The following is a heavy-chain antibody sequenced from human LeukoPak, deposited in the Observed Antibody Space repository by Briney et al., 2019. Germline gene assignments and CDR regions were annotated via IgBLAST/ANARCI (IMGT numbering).Heavy chain of an antibody. CDR2: ISYDGSNK. D-gene: IGHD4-11*01. CDR1: GFTFSSYG. CDR3: AKMTTVTPPDY. V-gene: IGHV3-30*18. Sequence: GGSLRLSCAASGFTFSSYGMHWVRQAPGKGLEWVAVISYDGSNKYYADSVKGRFTISRDDSKNTLYLQMNSLRAEDTAVYYCAKMTTVTPPDYWGQGTLVTVSS. J-gene: IGHJ4*02.